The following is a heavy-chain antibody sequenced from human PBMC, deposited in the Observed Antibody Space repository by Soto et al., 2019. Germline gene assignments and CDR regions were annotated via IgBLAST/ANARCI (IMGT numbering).Heavy chain of an antibody. V-gene: IGHV1-69*13. CDR3: AKILRGGQWLVDDY. CDR1: GGTFSSYA. Sequence: SVKVSCQASGGTFSSYAISWVRQAPGQGLEWMGGIIPIFGTANYAQKFQGRVTITADESKNTLYLQMNSLRAEDTAVYYCAKILRGGQWLVDDYWGQGTLVTVSS. CDR2: IIPIFGTA. D-gene: IGHD6-19*01. J-gene: IGHJ4*02.